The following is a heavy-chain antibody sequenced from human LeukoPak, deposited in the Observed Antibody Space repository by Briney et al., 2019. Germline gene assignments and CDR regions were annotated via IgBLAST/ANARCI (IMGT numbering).Heavy chain of an antibody. Sequence: QPGGSLRLSCAASGFTFSSYSMNWVRQAPGKGLEWVSYISSSSSTIYYADSVKGRFTISRDNAKNSLYLQMNSLRAEDTAVYYCARSPPNYKRPPKGSAEDYWGQGTLVTVSS. J-gene: IGHJ4*02. CDR1: GFTFSSYS. V-gene: IGHV3-48*01. D-gene: IGHD1-26*01. CDR3: ARSPPNYKRPPKGSAEDY. CDR2: ISSSSSTI.